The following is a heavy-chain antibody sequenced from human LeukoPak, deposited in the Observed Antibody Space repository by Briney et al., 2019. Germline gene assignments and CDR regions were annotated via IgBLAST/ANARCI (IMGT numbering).Heavy chain of an antibody. J-gene: IGHJ4*02. Sequence: GGSLRLSCAASGFTFSSYWMHWVRQAPGKGLVWVSRINSDGSSTSYADSVKGRFTISRDNAKNTLYLQVNSLRAEDTAVYYCAILNVYYYDSSGYSTRWGQGTLATVSS. D-gene: IGHD3-22*01. V-gene: IGHV3-74*01. CDR1: GFTFSSYW. CDR3: AILNVYYYDSSGYSTR. CDR2: INSDGSST.